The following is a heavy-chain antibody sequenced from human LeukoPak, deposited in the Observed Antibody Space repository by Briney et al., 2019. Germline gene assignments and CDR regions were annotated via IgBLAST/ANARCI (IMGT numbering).Heavy chain of an antibody. CDR1: GFTVGSNY. V-gene: IGHV3-53*01. CDR2: IYSGGST. J-gene: IGHJ4*02. CDR3: ARISLPYSYGSTVDY. D-gene: IGHD5-18*01. Sequence: GGSLRLSCAASGFTVGSNYMSWVRQAPGKGLEWVSVIYSGGSTYYADSVKGRFTISRDNSKNTLYLQMNSLRAEDTAVYYCARISLPYSYGSTVDYWGQGTLVTVSS.